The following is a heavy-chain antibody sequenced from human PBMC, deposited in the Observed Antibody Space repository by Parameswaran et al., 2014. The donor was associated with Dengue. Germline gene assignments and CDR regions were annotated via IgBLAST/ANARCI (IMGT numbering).Heavy chain of an antibody. CDR3: ARDNVVTSRLIDY. Sequence: SWVRQAPGQGLEWVGWISGYNGNTHSAQKLHGRVTMTTDTSTGTAYMELWSLTSDDTAVYFCARDNVVTSRLIDYWGQGTLVTVSS. V-gene: IGHV1-18*01. D-gene: IGHD2-21*02. CDR2: ISGYNGNT. J-gene: IGHJ4*02.